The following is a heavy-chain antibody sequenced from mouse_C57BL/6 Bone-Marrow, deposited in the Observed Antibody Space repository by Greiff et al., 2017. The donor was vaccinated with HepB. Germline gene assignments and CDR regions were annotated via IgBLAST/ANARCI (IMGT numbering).Heavy chain of an antibody. J-gene: IGHJ2*01. D-gene: IGHD3-3*01. V-gene: IGHV1-5*01. CDR2: IYPGNSDT. Sequence: DVQLQESGTVLARPGASVKMSCKTSGYTFTSYWMHWVKQRPGQGLEWIGAIYPGNSDTSYNQKFKGKAKLTAVTSASTAYMELSSLTNEDSAVYYCTRENILGDYWGQGTTLTVSS. CDR3: TRENILGDY. CDR1: GYTFTSYW.